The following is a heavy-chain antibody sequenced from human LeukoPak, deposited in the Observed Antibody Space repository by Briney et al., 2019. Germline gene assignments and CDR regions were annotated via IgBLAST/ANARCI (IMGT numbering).Heavy chain of an antibody. CDR1: GGSISSYY. Sequence: SETLSLTCTVSGGSISSYYWSWIQQPPGKGLEWIGHIYYSGSTNYNPSLKSRVTISIDTSKNQFSLRLSSVTAADTAVYYCARDYARYSSSWYLFYYWGQGTLVTVSS. CDR3: ARDYARYSSSWYLFYY. V-gene: IGHV4-59*01. J-gene: IGHJ4*02. CDR2: IYYSGST. D-gene: IGHD6-13*01.